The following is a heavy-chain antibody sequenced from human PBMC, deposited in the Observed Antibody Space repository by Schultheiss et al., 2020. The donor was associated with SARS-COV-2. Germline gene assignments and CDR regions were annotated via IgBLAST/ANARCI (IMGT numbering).Heavy chain of an antibody. J-gene: IGHJ1*01. D-gene: IGHD3-22*01. CDR1: GGSFSGYY. Sequence: SQTLSLTCAVYGGSFSGYYWSWIRQPPGKGLEWIGEINHSGSTNYNPSLKSRVTISVDTSKNQFSLKLSSVTAADTAVYYCARGFDYYDSSGYYAAEYFQHWGQGTLVTVSS. CDR2: INHSGST. V-gene: IGHV4-34*01. CDR3: ARGFDYYDSSGYYAAEYFQH.